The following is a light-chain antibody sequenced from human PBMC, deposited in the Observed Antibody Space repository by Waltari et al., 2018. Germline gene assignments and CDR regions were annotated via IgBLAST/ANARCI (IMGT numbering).Light chain of an antibody. J-gene: IGLJ2*01. V-gene: IGLV1-40*01. Sequence: QSVLTQPPSVSGAPGQSVTISCPGTSSNIGTAHDSHWYQQFPGTAPKLLIYSTTNRPSGVPARFSGSKSGTSASLAVTGLQTEDEADYYCQSFDSSLGGVLFGGGTHLTVL. CDR1: SSNIGTAHD. CDR2: STT. CDR3: QSFDSSLGGVL.